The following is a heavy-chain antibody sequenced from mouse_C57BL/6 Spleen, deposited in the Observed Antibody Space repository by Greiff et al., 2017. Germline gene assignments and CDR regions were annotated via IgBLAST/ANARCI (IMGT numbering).Heavy chain of an antibody. V-gene: IGHV14-4*01. CDR1: GFNIKDDY. Sequence: VQLQQSGAELVRPGASVKLSCTASGFNIKDDYMHWVKQRPEQGLEWIGCIDPENGDTEYASKFQGKATITADTSSNTAYLQLSSLTSEDTAVYYCTTPTEAWFAYWGQGTLVTVSA. D-gene: IGHD1-1*01. CDR2: IDPENGDT. J-gene: IGHJ3*01. CDR3: TTPTEAWFAY.